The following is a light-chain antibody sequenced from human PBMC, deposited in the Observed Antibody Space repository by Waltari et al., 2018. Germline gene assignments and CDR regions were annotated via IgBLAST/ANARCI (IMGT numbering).Light chain of an antibody. CDR2: DYD. J-gene: IGLJ2*01. Sequence: QSMLTQPPSASGTPGQRVTISCSGSSSNVGSNSVNWFQHLPGAAPKLIIYDYDQRPSGVPDRFSGSKSGTSASLVISGLQSDDEADYYCAAWEDSLNGVLFGGGTKLTVL. CDR3: AAWEDSLNGVL. V-gene: IGLV1-44*01. CDR1: SSNVGSNS.